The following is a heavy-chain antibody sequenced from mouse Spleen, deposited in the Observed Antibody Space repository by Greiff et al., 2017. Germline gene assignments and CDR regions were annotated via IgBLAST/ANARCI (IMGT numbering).Heavy chain of an antibody. Sequence: EVKLVESGGGLVQPGGSLKLSCAASGFTFSDYYMYWVRQTPEKRLEWVAYISNGGGSTYYPDTVKGRFTISRDNAKNTLYLQMSRLKSEDTAMYYCARQVDSSGYGLFDYWGQGTTLTVSS. CDR2: ISNGGGST. V-gene: IGHV5-12*01. CDR1: GFTFSDYY. CDR3: ARQVDSSGYGLFDY. J-gene: IGHJ2*01. D-gene: IGHD3-2*02.